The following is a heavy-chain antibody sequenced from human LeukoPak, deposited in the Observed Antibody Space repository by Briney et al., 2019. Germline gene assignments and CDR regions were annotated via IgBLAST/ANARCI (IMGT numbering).Heavy chain of an antibody. CDR3: ARGDYYGSGSYYHDAFDI. V-gene: IGHV3-30*03. D-gene: IGHD3-10*01. CDR1: GFTFSSYG. Sequence: SGGSLRLSCAASGFTFSSYGMHWVRQAPGKGLEWVAVISYDGSNKYYADSVKGRFTISRDNSKNTLYLQMNSLRAEDTAVYYCARGDYYGSGSYYHDAFDIWGQGTMVTVSS. J-gene: IGHJ3*02. CDR2: ISYDGSNK.